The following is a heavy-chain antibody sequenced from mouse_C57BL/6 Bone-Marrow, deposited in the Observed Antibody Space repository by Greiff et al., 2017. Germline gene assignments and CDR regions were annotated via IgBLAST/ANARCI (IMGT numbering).Heavy chain of an antibody. V-gene: IGHV1-76*01. J-gene: IGHJ2*01. D-gene: IGHD1-1*01. CDR3: AAYYYGSSYYFDY. Sequence: QVQLQQSGAELVRPGASVKLSCKASGYTFTDYYINWVKQRPGQGLEWIARIYPGSGNTYYNEKFKGKATLTSDTSSSTAYMQLSSLTSEDSAIYFCAAYYYGSSYYFDYWGQGTTLTVSS. CDR1: GYTFTDYY. CDR2: IYPGSGNT.